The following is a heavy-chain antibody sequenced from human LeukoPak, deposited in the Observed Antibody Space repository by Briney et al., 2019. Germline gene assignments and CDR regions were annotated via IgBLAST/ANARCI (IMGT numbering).Heavy chain of an antibody. J-gene: IGHJ6*03. D-gene: IGHD2-2*01. Sequence: GGSLRLSCAASGFTFSNYGMHWVRRAPGKGLEWVTFIRYDGSNKYYADSVRGRFTISRDNSRNTLYLQMNSLRAEDTAVYYCAKDPEGYCGSTSCYYYMDVWGKGTTVTVSS. CDR2: IRYDGSNK. V-gene: IGHV3-30*02. CDR3: AKDPEGYCGSTSCYYYMDV. CDR1: GFTFSNYG.